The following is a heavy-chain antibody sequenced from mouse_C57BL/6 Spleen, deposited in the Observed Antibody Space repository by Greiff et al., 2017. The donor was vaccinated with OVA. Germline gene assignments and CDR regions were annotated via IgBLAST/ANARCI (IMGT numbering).Heavy chain of an antibody. CDR1: GFTFSSYA. CDR3: APRAMDY. J-gene: IGHJ4*01. Sequence: EVKLQESGGGLVKPGGSLKLSCAASGFTFSSYAMSWVRQTPEKRLEWVATISDGGSYTYYPDNVKGRFTISRDNAKNNLYLQMSHLKSEDTAMYYCAPRAMDYWGQGTSVTVSS. V-gene: IGHV5-4*03. CDR2: ISDGGSYT.